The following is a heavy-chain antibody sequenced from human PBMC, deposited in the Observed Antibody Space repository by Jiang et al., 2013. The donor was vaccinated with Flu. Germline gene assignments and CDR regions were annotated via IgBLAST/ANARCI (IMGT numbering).Heavy chain of an antibody. CDR1: EFTVSSNS. D-gene: IGHD6-13*01. CDR3: ARSSTWVNYFDS. Sequence: VQLVESGGGLVQPGGSLRLSCAASEFTVSSNSMTWVRQAPGRGLEWVSVINIGDTTYYADSVKGRFTISRDNSKNTIYLQMNSLTAEDTAIYYCARSSTWVNYFDSWGQGTQVTVSS. J-gene: IGHJ4*02. CDR2: INIGDTT. V-gene: IGHV3-66*01.